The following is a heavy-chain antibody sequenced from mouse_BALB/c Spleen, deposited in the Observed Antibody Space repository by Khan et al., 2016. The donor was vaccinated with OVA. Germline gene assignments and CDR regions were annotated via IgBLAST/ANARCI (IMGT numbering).Heavy chain of an antibody. CDR2: IFPNNGDT. CDR3: VRSGYGSFAY. D-gene: IGHD1-2*01. J-gene: IGHJ3*01. CDR1: GYIFTDYI. Sequence: EVQLQESGPELVKPGASVKISCRASGYIFTDYILDWVKQSHGKSLEWIGYIFPNNGDTGYNQKFKTKATLNVDISSSTAYMELRSLTSEDSAVYYGVRSGYGSFAYWGQGTLVTVSA. V-gene: IGHV1S29*02.